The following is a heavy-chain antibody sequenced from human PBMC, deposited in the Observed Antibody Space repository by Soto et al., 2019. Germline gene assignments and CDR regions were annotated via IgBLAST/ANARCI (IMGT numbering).Heavy chain of an antibody. CDR1: GYTFTSYD. V-gene: IGHV1-8*01. CDR3: AREVSGRFDP. D-gene: IGHD1-20*01. CDR2: MNPNSANT. J-gene: IGHJ5*02. Sequence: QVQLVQSGAEVKKPGASVKVSCKASGYTFTSYDINWVRQATGQGLEWMGWMNPNSANTGYAQKFQGRVTRTRNTSLSTANMELSSLRYEDTAVYYGAREVSGRFDPLGQGTLVSVSS.